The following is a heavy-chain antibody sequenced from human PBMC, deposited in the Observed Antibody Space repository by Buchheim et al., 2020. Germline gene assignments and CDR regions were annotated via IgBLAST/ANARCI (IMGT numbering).Heavy chain of an antibody. D-gene: IGHD2-21*01. CDR3: ARMIWWSHDC. J-gene: IGHJ4*02. CDR1: GFSLSTSGVR. CDR2: IDWNDGK. V-gene: IGHV2-70*04. Sequence: QGALKESGPALVKPTQTLTLTCTFSGFSLSTSGVRVSWVRQPPGKALEWLARIDWNDGKFYSSSLKTRLTISKDPSKNQVVLTMTNMDPVDTATYYCARMIWWSHDCWGQGTL.